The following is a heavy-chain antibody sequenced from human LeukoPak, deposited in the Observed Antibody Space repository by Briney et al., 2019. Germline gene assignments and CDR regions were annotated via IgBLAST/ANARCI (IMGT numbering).Heavy chain of an antibody. CDR3: AKDRRYCSGGSCYSYYYYYGMDV. J-gene: IGHJ6*02. D-gene: IGHD2-15*01. CDR1: GFTFSSYA. V-gene: IGHV3-23*01. CDR2: ISGSGGST. Sequence: GGSLRLSCAASGFTFSSYAMSWVRQAPGKGLEWVSAISGSGGSTYYADSVKGRSTISRDNSKNTLYLQMNSLRAEDTAVYYCAKDRRYCSGGSCYSYYYYYGMDVWGQGTTVTVSS.